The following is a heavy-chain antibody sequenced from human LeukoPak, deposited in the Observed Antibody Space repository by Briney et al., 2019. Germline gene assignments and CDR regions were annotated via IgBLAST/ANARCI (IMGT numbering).Heavy chain of an antibody. J-gene: IGHJ4*02. V-gene: IGHV3-48*01. D-gene: IGHD2-15*01. CDR1: GFTFSDCS. Sequence: GGSLRLSCAASGFTFSDCSMNWVRQAPGKGLEWVSYISSSSSTIYYADSVKGRFTISRDNAKNSLYLQMNSLRAEDTAVYYCAKDSCSGGSCYSSFDYWGQGTLVTVSS. CDR2: ISSSSSTI. CDR3: AKDSCSGGSCYSSFDY.